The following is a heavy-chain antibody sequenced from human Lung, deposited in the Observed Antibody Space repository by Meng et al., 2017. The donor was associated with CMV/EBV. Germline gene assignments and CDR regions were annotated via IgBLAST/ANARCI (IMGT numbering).Heavy chain of an antibody. Sequence: GESLKISCAASAFTVSSNYMSWVRQPPGKGLEWVSVIYSGGITYYAGSVKGRFTISRDNSKNTLYLQMNSLRAEDTAVYYCARGGGGGDLLYYYYGMDVWGQGTXVTVSS. J-gene: IGHJ6*02. CDR2: IYSGGIT. CDR1: AFTVSSNY. CDR3: ARGGGGGDLLYYYYGMDV. V-gene: IGHV3-53*01. D-gene: IGHD2-21*02.